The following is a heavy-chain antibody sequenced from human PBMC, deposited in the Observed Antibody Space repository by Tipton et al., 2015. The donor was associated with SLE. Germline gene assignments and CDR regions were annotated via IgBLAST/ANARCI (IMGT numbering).Heavy chain of an antibody. D-gene: IGHD6-19*01. CDR3: ARGAIAVAGSGWFDP. V-gene: IGHV4-39*07. J-gene: IGHJ5*02. CDR2: GRYPATT. Sequence: GLVKPSETLSLTCSVSGESISITSVYWGWIRQPPGKGLERIGSGRYPATTYKNPSLKSRVTISVDTSKNQISLKVYSVTAADTAVYYCARGAIAVAGSGWFDPWGQGTLVIVSS. CDR1: GESISITSVY.